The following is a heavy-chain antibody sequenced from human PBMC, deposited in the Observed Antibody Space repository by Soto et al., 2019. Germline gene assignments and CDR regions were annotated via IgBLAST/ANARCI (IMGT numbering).Heavy chain of an antibody. D-gene: IGHD5-12*01. CDR1: GFTFSSYD. J-gene: IGHJ4*02. V-gene: IGHV3-13*01. CDR2: IGTTGES. CDR3: ARLSRDGYNYFDY. Sequence: GGSLRLSCAASGFTFSSYDMHWVRQPTGKGLEWVSSIGTTGESFYPGSVKGRFTISRENAKNSLYLQMNSLRAGDTAVYYCARLSRDGYNYFDYWGQGTLVTVSS.